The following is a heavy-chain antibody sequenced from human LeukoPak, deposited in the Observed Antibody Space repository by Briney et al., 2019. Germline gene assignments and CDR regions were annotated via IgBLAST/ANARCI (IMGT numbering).Heavy chain of an antibody. CDR2: IRYDGSNK. D-gene: IGHD6-19*01. Sequence: PGGSLRLSCAASGFTFSSYGMHWVRQAPGKGLEWVAFIRYDGSNKYYADSVKGRFTISRDNSKNTLYLQMNSLRAEDTAIYYCAKAGRTQAVAGWIDYWGQGTLVTVSS. CDR1: GFTFSSYG. V-gene: IGHV3-30*02. J-gene: IGHJ4*02. CDR3: AKAGRTQAVAGWIDY.